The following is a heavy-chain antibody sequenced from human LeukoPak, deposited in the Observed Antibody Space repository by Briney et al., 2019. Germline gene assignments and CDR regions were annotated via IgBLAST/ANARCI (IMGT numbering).Heavy chain of an antibody. CDR3: AKAHLYGSGSYSARGFDY. J-gene: IGHJ4*02. V-gene: IGHV3-48*04. D-gene: IGHD3-10*01. Sequence: GGSLRLSCAASGFTFSSYSMNWVRQAPGKGLEWVSYISSSSSTIYYADSVKGRFTISRDNAKDSLYLQMNSLRAEDTAVYYCAKAHLYGSGSYSARGFDYWGQGTLVTVSS. CDR1: GFTFSSYS. CDR2: ISSSSSTI.